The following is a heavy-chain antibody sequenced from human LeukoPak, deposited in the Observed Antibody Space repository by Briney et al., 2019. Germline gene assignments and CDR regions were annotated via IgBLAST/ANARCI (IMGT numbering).Heavy chain of an antibody. Sequence: SETLSLTCTVSAGAISSSSYYWGWIRQPPGKGLEWIGSNSGSTHYNPSLQSRVTISVDTSKNQFSLKLSSVTAADTAVYYCARDGEMATIENYFEYWGQGTLVTVSS. J-gene: IGHJ4*02. CDR1: AGAISSSSYY. V-gene: IGHV4-39*07. CDR3: ARDGEMATIENYFEY. D-gene: IGHD5-24*01. CDR2: NSGST.